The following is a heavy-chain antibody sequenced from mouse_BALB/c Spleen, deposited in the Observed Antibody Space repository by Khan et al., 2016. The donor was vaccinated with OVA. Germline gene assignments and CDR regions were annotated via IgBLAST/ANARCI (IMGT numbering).Heavy chain of an antibody. CDR2: ISTYYGDP. V-gene: IGHV1S137*01. CDR3: TRGGGKFRFAY. Sequence: QVQLQQSGAELVRPGVSVKISCKGSGYTFTDFAIHWVKQSHSKSLEWIGVISTYYGDPTYNQKFKDKATMTVDKSSSTAYMELGRLTSEDSAIYYCTRGGGKFRFAYWGQGTLVTVSA. D-gene: IGHD1-1*02. J-gene: IGHJ3*01. CDR1: GYTFTDFA.